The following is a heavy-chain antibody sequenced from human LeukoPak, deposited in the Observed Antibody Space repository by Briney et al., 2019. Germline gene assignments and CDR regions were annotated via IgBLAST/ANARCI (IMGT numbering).Heavy chain of an antibody. CDR2: ISDGGRTI. V-gene: IGHV3-48*03. Sequence: PGGSLRLSCAASGFIFSSYEMNWVRQAPGKGLEWVSYISDGGRTIYYADSVKGRITMSRDNAKNSLFLQMNRLRAEDTAVYYCVRDYSGWSLDPWGQGTLVTVSS. J-gene: IGHJ5*02. CDR1: GFIFSSYE. D-gene: IGHD5-12*01. CDR3: VRDYSGWSLDP.